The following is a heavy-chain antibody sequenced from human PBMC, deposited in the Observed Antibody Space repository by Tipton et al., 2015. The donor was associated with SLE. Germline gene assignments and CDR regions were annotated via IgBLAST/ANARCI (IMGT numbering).Heavy chain of an antibody. J-gene: IGHJ4*02. D-gene: IGHD3-22*01. CDR3: ARAPDYYDSSGFDY. V-gene: IGHV4-38-2*01. Sequence: TLSLTCAVSGYSISSGYYWGWIRQPPGKGLEWIGSIYHSGSTYYNPSLTSRVTISVDTSKNQFSLKLSSVTAADTAVYYCARAPDYYDSSGFDYWGQGTLVTVSS. CDR1: GYSISSGYY. CDR2: IYHSGST.